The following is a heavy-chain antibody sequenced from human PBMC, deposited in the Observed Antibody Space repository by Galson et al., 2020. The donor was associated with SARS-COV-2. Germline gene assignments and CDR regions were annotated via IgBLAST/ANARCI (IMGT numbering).Heavy chain of an antibody. D-gene: IGHD3-10*01. CDR1: GLSVSSNY. J-gene: IGHJ4*02. Sequence: GGSLRLSCAASGLSVSSNYMMWVRQAPGKGLEWVSVVYSGGNTDYTDSVKGRFTISRDLSKNTVYLQMTSLRADDTAAYYCVRVLYYYGSGSYYNYYFDYWGQGALVTVSS. CDR2: VYSGGNT. V-gene: IGHV3-53*01. CDR3: VRVLYYYGSGSYYNYYFDY.